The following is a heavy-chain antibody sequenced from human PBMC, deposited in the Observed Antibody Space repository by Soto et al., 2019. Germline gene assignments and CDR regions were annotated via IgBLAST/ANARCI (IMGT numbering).Heavy chain of an antibody. CDR1: GFTFSGYG. J-gene: IGHJ6*02. CDR3: AKVYSSSSIYGMDV. CDR2: ISYDGSNK. V-gene: IGHV3-30*18. Sequence: GGSLRLSCAASGFTFSGYGMHWVRQAPGKGLEWVAVISYDGSNKYYADSVKGRFTISRDNSKNTLYLQMNSLRAEDTAVYYCAKVYSSSSIYGMDVWGQGTTVTVSS. D-gene: IGHD6-6*01.